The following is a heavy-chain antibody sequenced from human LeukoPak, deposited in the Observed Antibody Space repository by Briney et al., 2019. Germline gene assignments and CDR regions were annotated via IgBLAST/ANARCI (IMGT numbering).Heavy chain of an antibody. CDR3: ARDSGYSSSWYPRHWFDP. V-gene: IGHV1-8*02. CDR1: GYTFTSYD. Sequence: ASVKVSCKASGYTFTSYDINWVRQATGQGLEWMGWMNPNSGNTGYAQKFQGRVTMTRDTSISTAYMELSRLRSDDTAVYYCARDSGYSSSWYPRHWFDPWGQGTLVTVSS. J-gene: IGHJ5*02. D-gene: IGHD6-13*01. CDR2: MNPNSGNT.